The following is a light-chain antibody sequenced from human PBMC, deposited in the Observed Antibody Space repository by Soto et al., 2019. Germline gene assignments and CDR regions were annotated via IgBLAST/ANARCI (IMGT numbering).Light chain of an antibody. CDR2: WAS. Sequence: EIVMTQSPDSLAVSLGERATFNCKSSQSILHTSNGMNYLAWYQQKPGQPPKRLIYWASTRESGVPDRFSGSGSGTDFTLTISSLQAEDVAVYYCQHYLTTPITFGGGTKVELQ. CDR3: QHYLTTPIT. V-gene: IGKV4-1*01. CDR1: QSILHTSNGMNY. J-gene: IGKJ4*01.